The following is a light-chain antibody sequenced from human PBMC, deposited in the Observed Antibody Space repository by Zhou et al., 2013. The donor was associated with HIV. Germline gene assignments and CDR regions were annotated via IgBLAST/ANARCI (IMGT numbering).Light chain of an antibody. Sequence: IQMTQSPSTLSASVGDRVTITCRASQSISSWVAWYQQKPGKVPKLLIYKASSLESGVPSRFSGSGSGTDFTLTISSLQPGDFATYYCQQANSFPQTFGQGTKLEIK. CDR1: QSISSW. V-gene: IGKV1-5*03. J-gene: IGKJ2*01. CDR2: KAS. CDR3: QQANSFPQT.